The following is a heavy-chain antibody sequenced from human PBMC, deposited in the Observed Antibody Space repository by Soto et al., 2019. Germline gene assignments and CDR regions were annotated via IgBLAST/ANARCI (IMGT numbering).Heavy chain of an antibody. V-gene: IGHV1-18*01. Sequence: ASVKLSCTASGYSIARYGIDWVRQAPEQGLEWMGWISGHNGDTKYVQKFQGRVSMTTDTSTSTASMELRSLRSDDTAVYYCARSGSMPYYYYGMDVWGQGTTVTVSS. CDR3: ARSGSMPYYYYGMDV. D-gene: IGHD3-10*01. CDR2: ISGHNGDT. J-gene: IGHJ6*02. CDR1: GYSIARYG.